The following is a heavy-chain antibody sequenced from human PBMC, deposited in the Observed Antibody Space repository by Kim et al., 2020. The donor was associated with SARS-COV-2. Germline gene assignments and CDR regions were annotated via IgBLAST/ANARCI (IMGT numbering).Heavy chain of an antibody. V-gene: IGHV4-34*01. D-gene: IGHD6-13*01. Sequence: SETLSLTCAVYGGSFSGYYWSWIHQPPGKGLEWIGEINHSGSTNYNPSLKSRVTISVDTSKNQFSLKLSSVTAADTAVYYCARGQGHSSSWYSPSDYWGQGTLVTVSS. J-gene: IGHJ4*02. CDR2: INHSGST. CDR1: GGSFSGYY. CDR3: ARGQGHSSSWYSPSDY.